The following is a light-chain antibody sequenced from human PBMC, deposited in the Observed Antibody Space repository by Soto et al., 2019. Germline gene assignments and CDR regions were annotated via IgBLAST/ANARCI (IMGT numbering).Light chain of an antibody. CDR1: QGISNY. CDR3: QNYNPPLP. Sequence: IEMTRSPFFLSASVDDRVTMPCRVSQGISNYLAWYQQKPGKVPKLLISAASTVQSGVPSRFSGSGSGTDFTISISRLQADDVASYYWQNYNPPLPFGRGTKVDI. V-gene: IGKV1-27*01. J-gene: IGKJ4*01. CDR2: AAS.